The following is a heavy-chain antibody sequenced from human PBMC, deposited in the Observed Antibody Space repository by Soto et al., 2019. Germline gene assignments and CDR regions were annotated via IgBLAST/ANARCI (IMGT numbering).Heavy chain of an antibody. J-gene: IGHJ6*02. CDR3: AKDKYCSSTSCYEAYYYYGMDV. CDR1: GFTFSSYA. CDR2: ISGSGGST. D-gene: IGHD2-2*01. Sequence: PGGSLRLSCAASGFTFSSYAMSWVRQAPGKGLEWVSAISGSGGSTYYADSVKGRFTISRDNSKNTLYLQMNSLRAEDTAVYCCAKDKYCSSTSCYEAYYYYGMDVWGQGTTVTVSS. V-gene: IGHV3-23*01.